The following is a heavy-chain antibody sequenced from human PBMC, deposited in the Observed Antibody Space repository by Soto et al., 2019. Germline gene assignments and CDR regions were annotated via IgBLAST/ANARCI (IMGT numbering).Heavy chain of an antibody. J-gene: IGHJ4*02. CDR1: RITFSGSA. Sequence: EGTLRLSCAACRITFSGSAMHWVRQASGKGLEWVARIRSKANNYATAYAASGKGRFTISRDDSKNTAYLQMNSLTTMDTTPYPCPGTGGSSSGWYYFGYCDPGSRVTVCS. CDR2: IRSKANNYAT. CDR3: PGTGGSSSGWYYFGY. D-gene: IGHD6-13*01. V-gene: IGHV3-73*01.